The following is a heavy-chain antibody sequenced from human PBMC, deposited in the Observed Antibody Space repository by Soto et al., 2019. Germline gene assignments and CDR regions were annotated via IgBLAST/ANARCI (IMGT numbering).Heavy chain of an antibody. CDR3: ARDLHQLLWFGELTAWFDP. Sequence: LSLTCTVSGGSISSGGYYWSWIRQHPGKGLEWIGYIYYSGSTYYNPSLKSRVTISVDTSKNQFSLKLSSVTAADTAVYYCARDLHQLLWFGELTAWFDPWGQGTLVTVSS. CDR2: IYYSGST. V-gene: IGHV4-31*03. D-gene: IGHD3-10*01. CDR1: GGSISSGGYY. J-gene: IGHJ5*02.